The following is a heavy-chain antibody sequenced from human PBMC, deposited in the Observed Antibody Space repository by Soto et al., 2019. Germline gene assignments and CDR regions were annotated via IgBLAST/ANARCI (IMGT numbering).Heavy chain of an antibody. Sequence: EVQLVESGGGLVQPGGSLRLSCVASGFNFGSYWMSWVRQAPGKGLEWLATIKRDGSEKKYVDSVKGRFTTSRDNTKNSLYLQMNSLRVEDTAVYYWTTDAGYGSWSAVNHYLDYWGHGTLVTVAS. J-gene: IGHJ4*01. CDR3: TTDAGYGSWSAVNHYLDY. V-gene: IGHV3-7*01. CDR2: IKRDGSEK. D-gene: IGHD3-10*01. CDR1: GFNFGSYW.